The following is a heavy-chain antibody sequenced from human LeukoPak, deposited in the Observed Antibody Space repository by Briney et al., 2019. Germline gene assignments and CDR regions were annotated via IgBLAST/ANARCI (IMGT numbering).Heavy chain of an antibody. CDR3: ARMHGREAYPLDH. J-gene: IGHJ4*02. D-gene: IGHD3-10*02. Sequence: ASETLSLTCTISGGSISTSYWGWIRQPPGKGLECLGYIYYSGRTNYNPSLKSRVTISIDSSENQLSLKLTSVSAADTAVYYCARMHGREAYPLDHWGQGTLVTVSS. CDR2: IYYSGRT. CDR1: GGSISTSY. V-gene: IGHV4-59*01.